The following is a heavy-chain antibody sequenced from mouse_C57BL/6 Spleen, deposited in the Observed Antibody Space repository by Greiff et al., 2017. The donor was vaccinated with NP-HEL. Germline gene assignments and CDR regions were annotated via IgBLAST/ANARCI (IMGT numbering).Heavy chain of an antibody. CDR2: INYDGSST. Sequence: EVKLVESEGGLVQPGRSMKLSCTASGFTFSDYYMAWVRQVPEKGLEWVANINYDGSSTYYLDSLKSRFIISRDNAKNILYLQMSSLKSEDTATYYCARGGDYDEGYYAMDYWGQGTSVTVSS. CDR1: GFTFSDYY. CDR3: ARGGDYDEGYYAMDY. V-gene: IGHV5-16*01. J-gene: IGHJ4*01. D-gene: IGHD2-4*01.